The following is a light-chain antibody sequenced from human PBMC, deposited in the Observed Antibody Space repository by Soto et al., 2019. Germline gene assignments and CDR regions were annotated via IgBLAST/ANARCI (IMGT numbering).Light chain of an antibody. Sequence: NVLTQSPGTLSLSPGERATLSCRASQTVSGNYVAWYQQKPGQTPRLLIYGASSRATDIPDRFSGSGSGTDFTLTIARLEPEDFAVYHCQHYGDSPITFGGGTKVEIK. J-gene: IGKJ4*01. CDR1: QTVSGNY. V-gene: IGKV3-20*01. CDR3: QHYGDSPIT. CDR2: GAS.